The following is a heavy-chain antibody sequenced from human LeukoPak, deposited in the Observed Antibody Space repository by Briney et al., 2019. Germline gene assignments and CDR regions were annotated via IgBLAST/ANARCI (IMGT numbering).Heavy chain of an antibody. V-gene: IGHV4-4*07. CDR1: GGSVSSYY. Sequence: SETLSLTCTVSGGSVSSYYWSWIRQPAGRGLEWIGRIYTSGSTNYNPSLKSRVTISIDTSKNQFSLKLSSVTAADTAVYYCARDRSYSGRYYTLRNGAFDVWGQGTLVTVSS. D-gene: IGHD1-26*01. CDR3: ARDRSYSGRYYTLRNGAFDV. CDR2: IYTSGST. J-gene: IGHJ3*01.